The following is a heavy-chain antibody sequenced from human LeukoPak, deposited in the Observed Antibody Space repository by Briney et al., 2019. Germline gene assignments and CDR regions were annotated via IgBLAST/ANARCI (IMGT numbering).Heavy chain of an antibody. CDR2: IRYDGSNK. V-gene: IGHV3-30*02. Sequence: GGSLRLSCAASGFTFSSYGMHWVRQAPGKGLEWVAFIRYDGSNKYYADSVKGRFTISRDNSKNTLYLQMNSLRAEDTAVYYCAKNYYGSGSKYYYYYYMDVWGKGTTVTISS. D-gene: IGHD3-10*01. J-gene: IGHJ6*03. CDR3: AKNYYGSGSKYYYYYYMDV. CDR1: GFTFSSYG.